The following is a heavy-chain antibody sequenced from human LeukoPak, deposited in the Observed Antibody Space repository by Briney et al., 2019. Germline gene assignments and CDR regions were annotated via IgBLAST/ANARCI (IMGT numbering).Heavy chain of an antibody. CDR3: ASKGDTYCGGDCYSN. Sequence: SVKVSCKASGGTFSSYAISWVRQAPGQGLEWMGGIIPIFGTANYAQKFQGRVTITAVESTSTAYMELSSLRSEDTAVYYCASKGDTYCGGDCYSNWGQGTLVTVSS. V-gene: IGHV1-69*13. J-gene: IGHJ4*02. CDR1: GGTFSSYA. D-gene: IGHD2-21*01. CDR2: IIPIFGTA.